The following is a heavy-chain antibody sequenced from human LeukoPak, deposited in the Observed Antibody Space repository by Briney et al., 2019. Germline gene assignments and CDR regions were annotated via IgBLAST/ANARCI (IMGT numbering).Heavy chain of an antibody. CDR2: ISGSGGST. D-gene: IGHD6-19*01. Sequence: TGRSLRLSCAASGFTFSNYAMSWVRQVPGKGLEWVSTISGSGGSTYYADSLKGRFSISRDNSKNTLFLQMKSLRAEDTAVYYCAKERGYASGLGTLDYWGQGTLVTVST. CDR3: AKERGYASGLGTLDY. V-gene: IGHV3-23*01. J-gene: IGHJ4*02. CDR1: GFTFSNYA.